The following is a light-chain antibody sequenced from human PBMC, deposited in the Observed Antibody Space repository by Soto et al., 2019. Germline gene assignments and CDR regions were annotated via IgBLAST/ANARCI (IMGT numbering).Light chain of an antibody. CDR2: GAS. Sequence: EIVLTQSPGTLSLSPGERATLSCRASQIVSSNYLAWYQQKPGQAPRLLIYGASTRATGIPARFSGSGSGTEFTLTISSLQSEDFAVYYCQQYNNWQTFGQGTKVDIK. V-gene: IGKV3-15*01. J-gene: IGKJ1*01. CDR3: QQYNNWQT. CDR1: QIVSSN.